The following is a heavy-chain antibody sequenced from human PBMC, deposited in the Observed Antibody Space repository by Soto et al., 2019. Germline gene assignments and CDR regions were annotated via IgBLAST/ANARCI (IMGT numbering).Heavy chain of an antibody. V-gene: IGHV1-58*01. J-gene: IGHJ4*02. Sequence: SVKVSCKASGFTFTSSAVQWVRQARGQRLEWIGWIVVGSGNTNYAQKFQERVTITRDMSTSTAYMELSSLRSEDTAVYYCAADGVYYDILTGRSQSFDYWGQGTLVTVSS. CDR3: AADGVYYDILTGRSQSFDY. CDR1: GFTFTSSA. D-gene: IGHD3-9*01. CDR2: IVVGSGNT.